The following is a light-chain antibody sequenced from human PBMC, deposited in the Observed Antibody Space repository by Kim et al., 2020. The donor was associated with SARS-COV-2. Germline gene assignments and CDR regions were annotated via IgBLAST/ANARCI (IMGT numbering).Light chain of an antibody. J-gene: IGLJ3*02. Sequence: APGKTARITCGGNNIGSKSVHWYQQKPGHAPVLVIYYDSDRPSGIPERFSGSNSGNTATLTISRVEAGDEADYYCQVWDSSSDHPVFGGGTKL. V-gene: IGLV3-21*04. CDR3: QVWDSSSDHPV. CDR1: NIGSKS. CDR2: YDS.